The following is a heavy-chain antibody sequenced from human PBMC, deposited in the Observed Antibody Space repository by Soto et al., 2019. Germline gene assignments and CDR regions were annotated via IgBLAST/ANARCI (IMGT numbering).Heavy chain of an antibody. CDR3: ASSSPFHY. CDR1: GDSISDVNYY. J-gene: IGHJ4*02. CDR2: IYDGGTT. D-gene: IGHD6-6*01. V-gene: IGHV4-30-4*01. Sequence: SETLSLTCTVSGDSISDVNYYWSWIRQSPDKGLEWIGHIYDGGTTYSNPSLKSRVTVSIDTSKNQFSLQLSSMSAADTGVYYCASSSPFHYWGPGILVTVSS.